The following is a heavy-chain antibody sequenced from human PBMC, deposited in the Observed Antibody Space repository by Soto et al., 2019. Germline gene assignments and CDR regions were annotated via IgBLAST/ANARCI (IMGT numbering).Heavy chain of an antibody. D-gene: IGHD3-10*01. J-gene: IGHJ1*01. Sequence: QVQLQESGPGLVKPSGTLSLTCAVSGDSVSGSSWWTWVRQPPGKGLEWIGEIYHSGSTNNNPSLKXXVXIXRDTSKNQFSLKLSSVTAADTAVYYCARLGAAGLKYWGQGILVTVSS. CDR3: ARLGAAGLKY. CDR1: GDSVSGSSW. V-gene: IGHV4-4*02. CDR2: IYHSGST.